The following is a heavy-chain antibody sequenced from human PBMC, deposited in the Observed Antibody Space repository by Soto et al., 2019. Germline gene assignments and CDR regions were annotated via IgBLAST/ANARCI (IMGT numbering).Heavy chain of an antibody. CDR2: ISAYNGNT. Sequence: ASVKVSCKASGYTFTSYGISWVRQAPGQGLEWMGWISAYNGNTNYAQKLQGRVTMTTDTSTSTAYMELRSLRSDDTAVYYCARDSRPAPLGYYLAVSGQGTTVTVSS. J-gene: IGHJ6*03. V-gene: IGHV1-18*01. D-gene: IGHD6-6*01. CDR1: GYTFTSYG. CDR3: ARDSRPAPLGYYLAV.